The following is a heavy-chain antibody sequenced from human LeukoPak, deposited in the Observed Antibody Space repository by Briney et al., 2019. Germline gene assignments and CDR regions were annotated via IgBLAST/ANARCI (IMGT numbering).Heavy chain of an antibody. J-gene: IGHJ4*02. CDR3: ARLEVAEAGWYLFDY. Sequence: GESLKISCKGSGYSFTSYWIGWVRQMPGKGLEWMGIIYPGDSDTRYSSSFQGQVTISADKSISTAYLQWSSLKASDTAMYYCARLEVAEAGWYLFDYWGQGTLVTVSS. V-gene: IGHV5-51*01. CDR1: GYSFTSYW. D-gene: IGHD6-19*01. CDR2: IYPGDSDT.